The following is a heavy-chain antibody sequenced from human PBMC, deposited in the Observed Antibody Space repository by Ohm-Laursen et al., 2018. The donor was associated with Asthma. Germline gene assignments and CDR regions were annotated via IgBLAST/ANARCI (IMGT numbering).Heavy chain of an antibody. CDR2: IKSKTDGETT. V-gene: IGHV3-15*01. CDR3: TPEWSGSYGY. CDR1: GFTFSNAW. D-gene: IGHD1-26*01. Sequence: SLRLSCAASGFTFSNAWMSWVRQAPGKGLDWVGRIKSKTDGETTDYAAPVKGRFTISRDDSKNTLYLQMNSLKTEDTAVYYCTPEWSGSYGYWGQGTLVTVSS. J-gene: IGHJ4*02.